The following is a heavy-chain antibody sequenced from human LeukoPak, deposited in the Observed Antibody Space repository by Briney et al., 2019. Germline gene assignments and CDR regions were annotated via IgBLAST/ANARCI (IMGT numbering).Heavy chain of an antibody. CDR3: ARQGNYASNWFDP. V-gene: IGHV4-4*09. CDR2: IYTTGST. Sequence: PSETLSLTCTVSSGSISSYYWSWIRQPPGKGLEWIGYIYTTGSTKYNPSLKSRVTISLDTSKNQFSLKLTSVTAADTAVYYCARQGNYASNWFDPWGQGTLVTVSS. J-gene: IGHJ5*02. D-gene: IGHD2-2*01. CDR1: SGSISSYY.